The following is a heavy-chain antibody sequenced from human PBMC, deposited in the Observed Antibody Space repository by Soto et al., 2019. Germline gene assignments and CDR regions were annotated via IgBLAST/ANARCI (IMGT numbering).Heavy chain of an antibody. Sequence: SVKVSCKASGGTFSSYSSDWVRQPPGQGLEWMGGIIPMFRTPKNAQKFQGRVTITADISTTTAYMELSSLRSEDTAVYYCARVGPAQYYYDNSGYSFDYWGQGTLVTVSS. J-gene: IGHJ4*02. CDR2: IIPMFRTP. V-gene: IGHV1-69*06. CDR1: GGTFSSYS. CDR3: ARVGPAQYYYDNSGYSFDY. D-gene: IGHD3-22*01.